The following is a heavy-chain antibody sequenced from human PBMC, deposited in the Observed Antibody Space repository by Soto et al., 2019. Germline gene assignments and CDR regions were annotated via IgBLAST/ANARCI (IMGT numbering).Heavy chain of an antibody. D-gene: IGHD1-1*01. CDR1: GGSFSGYY. Sequence: SETLSLTCAVFGGSFSGYYWSWIRQPPGKGLEWIGEINHRGSTNYNPSLKSRVTMSVDTSKNQFSLKLTSVTAADTAVYYCATTNWKHNWFDPWGQGTLVTVYS. V-gene: IGHV4-34*01. CDR2: INHRGST. CDR3: ATTNWKHNWFDP. J-gene: IGHJ5*02.